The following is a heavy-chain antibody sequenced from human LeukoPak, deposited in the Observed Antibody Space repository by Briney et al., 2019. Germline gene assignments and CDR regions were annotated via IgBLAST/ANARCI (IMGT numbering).Heavy chain of an antibody. Sequence: ASVKVSCKASGYTFTSYDIHWVRQATGQGLEWMGWMDPNSDNTVSAQKFQDRVTMTRNTSTGTAYMELRSLRAEDTAVYYCAKDWGELVQYGYYDSSGLDYWGQGTLVTVSS. CDR3: AKDWGELVQYGYYDSSGLDY. V-gene: IGHV1-8*01. D-gene: IGHD3-22*01. J-gene: IGHJ4*02. CDR1: GYTFTSYD. CDR2: MDPNSDNT.